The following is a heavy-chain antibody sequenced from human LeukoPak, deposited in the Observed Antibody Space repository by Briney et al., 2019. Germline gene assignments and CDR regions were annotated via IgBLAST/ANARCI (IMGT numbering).Heavy chain of an antibody. CDR2: INYSGNT. D-gene: IGHD3-22*01. J-gene: IGHJ5*02. CDR1: GGSISSYY. CDR3: ARDRNYYDSSGYYSGWFDP. Sequence: PSETLSLTCTVSGGSISSYYWSWIRQTPGKGLEWIGCINYSGNTDYSHSLKSRLTISVDTSKNQFSLRLRSVTAADTAVYYCARDRNYYDSSGYYSGWFDPWGQGTLVTVSS. V-gene: IGHV4-59*01.